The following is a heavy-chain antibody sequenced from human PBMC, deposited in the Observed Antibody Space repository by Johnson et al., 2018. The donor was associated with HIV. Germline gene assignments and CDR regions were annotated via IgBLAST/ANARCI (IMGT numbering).Heavy chain of an antibody. V-gene: IGHV3-30*04. CDR3: LREGGGGYHDVESPFDI. CDR1: RFTFSSFA. Sequence: QMQLVESGGGLVQPGGSLRLSCVASRFTFSSFAMHWVRQAPGKGLEWVAVISFDGTKKYYADSVKGRFTISRDDSESTLFLKMNSLTTEYTYVYYCLREGGGGYHDVESPFDIWGQGTLVTVSS. D-gene: IGHD3-16*01. J-gene: IGHJ3*02. CDR2: ISFDGTKK.